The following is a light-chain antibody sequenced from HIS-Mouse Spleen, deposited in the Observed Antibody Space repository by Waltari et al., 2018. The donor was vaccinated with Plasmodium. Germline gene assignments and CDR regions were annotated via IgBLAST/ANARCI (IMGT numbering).Light chain of an antibody. J-gene: IGKJ4*01. CDR1: QSVSSY. CDR3: QQRSNWPLT. V-gene: IGKV3-11*01. Sequence: EIVLTQSPAPLSLSPGERATLSCRASQSVSSYLAWYQQKPGQAPRLLIYDASNRATGIPARFSGSGSETDFTLTISSLEPEDFAVYYCQQRSNWPLTFGGGTKVEIK. CDR2: DAS.